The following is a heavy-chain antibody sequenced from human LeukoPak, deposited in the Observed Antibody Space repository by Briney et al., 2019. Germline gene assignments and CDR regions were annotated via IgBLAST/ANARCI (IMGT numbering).Heavy chain of an antibody. J-gene: IGHJ4*02. CDR1: GFTFSDYY. Sequence: GGSLRLPCAASGFTFSDYYMSWIRQAPGKGLEWVSYISSSGSTIYYADSVKGRFTISRGNAKNSLYLQMNSLRAEDTAVYYCARGMTVYDFWSGYLDYWGQGTLVTVSS. CDR3: ARGMTVYDFWSGYLDY. CDR2: ISSSGSTI. D-gene: IGHD3-3*01. V-gene: IGHV3-11*01.